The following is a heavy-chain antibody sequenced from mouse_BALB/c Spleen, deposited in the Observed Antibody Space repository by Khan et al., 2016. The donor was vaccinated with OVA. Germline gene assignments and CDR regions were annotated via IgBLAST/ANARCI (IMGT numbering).Heavy chain of an antibody. V-gene: IGHV2-6*02. CDR3: ARWFDGYSALYAMDY. CDR2: IWSDGST. D-gene: IGHD2-3*01. CDR1: GFSLTSYG. J-gene: IGHJ4*01. Sequence: QVQLKESGPGLVAPSQSLSISCTASGFSLTSYGVHWVRQPPGKGLEWLVVIWSDGSTNYNSVLKSRLSTSKDNSKSHAFLQMNSLQTDDTAIYYCARWFDGYSALYAMDYWGQGTSVTVSS.